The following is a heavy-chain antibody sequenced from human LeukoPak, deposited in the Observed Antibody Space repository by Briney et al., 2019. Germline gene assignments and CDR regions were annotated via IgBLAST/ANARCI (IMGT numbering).Heavy chain of an antibody. D-gene: IGHD5-12*01. V-gene: IGHV3-23*01. J-gene: IGHJ4*02. CDR1: RFTFNSYA. CDR3: ARNENSGWGYFDY. Sequence: GGSLRLSCAASRFTFNSYAMSWVRQAPGKGLEWVSIIGGSNGITFYVGSVKGRFTISRDNSKDTLYLQMNSLRAEDTAVYYCARNENSGWGYFDYWGQGTLVTVSS. CDR2: IGGSNGIT.